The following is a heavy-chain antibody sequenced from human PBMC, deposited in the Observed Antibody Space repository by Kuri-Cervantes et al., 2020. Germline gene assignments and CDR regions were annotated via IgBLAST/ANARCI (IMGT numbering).Heavy chain of an antibody. Sequence: GGSLRLSCAASGFTFSSYAMHWVRQAPGKGLEYVSAISSNGGSTYYADSVKGRFTVSRDNSKNTLYLEMNSLRAEDTAIYYCAKDRGYSYGYNYYGMDVWGQGTTVTVSS. CDR3: AKDRGYSYGYNYYGMDV. V-gene: IGHV3-64*02. J-gene: IGHJ6*02. CDR2: ISSNGGST. D-gene: IGHD3-16*02. CDR1: GFTFSSYA.